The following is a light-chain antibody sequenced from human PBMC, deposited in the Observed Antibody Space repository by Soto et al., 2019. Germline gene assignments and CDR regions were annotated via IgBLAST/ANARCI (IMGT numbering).Light chain of an antibody. Sequence: EIVSTQSPATLSLSPGERATLSCRASQSISSYLAWYQQKPGQAPRLLIYDVSNRAPGIPARFSGSGSGTDFTLTISSLEPEDFAVYYCQQRSNWPPFTFGPGTKVDIK. V-gene: IGKV3-11*01. J-gene: IGKJ3*01. CDR1: QSISSY. CDR2: DVS. CDR3: QQRSNWPPFT.